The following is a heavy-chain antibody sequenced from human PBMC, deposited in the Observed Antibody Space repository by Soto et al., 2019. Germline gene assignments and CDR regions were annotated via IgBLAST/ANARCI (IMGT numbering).Heavy chain of an antibody. CDR2: INAANGNT. V-gene: IGHV1-3*01. CDR1: GYTFTSYA. D-gene: IGHD2-8*01. J-gene: IGHJ6*03. Sequence: ASVKVSCKASGYTFTSYAMHWVRQAPGQRLEWMGWINAANGNTQHSQKFQGRVTITRDTSASTAYMELSSLRSEDTAVYYCAMCQDICTNAVCYEGYYYYMDVWGKGTTVTVSS. CDR3: AMCQDICTNAVCYEGYYYYMDV.